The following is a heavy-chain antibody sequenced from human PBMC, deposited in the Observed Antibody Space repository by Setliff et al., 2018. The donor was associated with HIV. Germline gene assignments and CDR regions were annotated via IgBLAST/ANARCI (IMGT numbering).Heavy chain of an antibody. D-gene: IGHD3-9*01. CDR2: MSYSGSA. J-gene: IGHJ6*03. Sequence: SCTVSGGSISSRDYYWGWIRQPPGKGLEWIGSMSYSGSAYYNPSLKSRVTISVDTSKSQFSLRLSSVTAADTAVYYCARQRDFDWLLQNYYYMDVWGKGATVTVSS. V-gene: IGHV4-39*01. CDR1: GGSISSRDYY. CDR3: ARQRDFDWLLQNYYYMDV.